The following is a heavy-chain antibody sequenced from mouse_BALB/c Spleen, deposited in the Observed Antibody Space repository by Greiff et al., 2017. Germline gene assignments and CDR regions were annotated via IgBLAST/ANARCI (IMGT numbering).Heavy chain of an antibody. J-gene: IGHJ2*01. V-gene: IGHV5-6-2*01. Sequence: EVMLVESGGGLVKLGGSLKLSCAASGFTFSSYYMSWVRQTPEKRLELVAAINSNGGSTYYPDTVKGRFTISRDNAKNTLYLQMSSLKSEDTALYYCARRGGPYYFDYWGQGTTLTVSS. CDR2: INSNGGST. CDR3: ARRGGPYYFDY. CDR1: GFTFSSYY.